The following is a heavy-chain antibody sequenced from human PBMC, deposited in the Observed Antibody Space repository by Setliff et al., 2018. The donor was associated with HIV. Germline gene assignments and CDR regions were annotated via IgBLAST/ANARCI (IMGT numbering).Heavy chain of an antibody. CDR2: MSYTGTT. V-gene: IGHV4-39*01. CDR1: GCSISSSSYY. D-gene: IGHD3-22*01. J-gene: IGHJ4*02. CDR3: AMGSSGYPFDY. Sequence: PSETLSLTCSVSGCSISSSSYYWGWIRQPPGKGLDWTGSMSYTGTTYDNPSLKSRVTISVDTSKNQFSLKLTSVTAADAAVYFCAMGSSGYPFDYWGQGSLVTVSS.